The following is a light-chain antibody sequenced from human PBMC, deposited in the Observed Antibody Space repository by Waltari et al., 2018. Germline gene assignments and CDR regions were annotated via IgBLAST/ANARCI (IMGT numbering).Light chain of an antibody. J-gene: IGKJ5*01. Sequence: ELVLTQSPATLSLSPGERATLSCRASQSVSSYLAWYQQKPGQAPRLLIYDASNRATGIPARFSGSGSGTDFTLTISSREPEDVAVYYCQQRSNWPPSTFGQGTRLEIK. CDR3: QQRSNWPPST. CDR1: QSVSSY. V-gene: IGKV3-11*01. CDR2: DAS.